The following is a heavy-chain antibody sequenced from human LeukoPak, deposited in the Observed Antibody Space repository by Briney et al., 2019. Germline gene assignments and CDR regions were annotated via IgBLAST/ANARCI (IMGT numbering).Heavy chain of an antibody. Sequence: ASETLSLTCIVSGGSISSGSYYWGWIRQPPGKGLEWIGSIYYSGRTYYNPSLESRVTISVDTSKNQFSLKLSSVTAADTAVYYCASYGSGSSRSFDYWGQGTLVTVSS. V-gene: IGHV4-39*01. CDR3: ASYGSGSSRSFDY. CDR2: IYYSGRT. D-gene: IGHD3-10*01. CDR1: GGSISSGSYY. J-gene: IGHJ4*02.